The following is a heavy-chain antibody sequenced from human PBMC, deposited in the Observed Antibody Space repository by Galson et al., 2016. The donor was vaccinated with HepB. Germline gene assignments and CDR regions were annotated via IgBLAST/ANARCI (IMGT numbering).Heavy chain of an antibody. Sequence: SLRLSCAASGFNFKTYGMNWVRQAPGKGLEWLSYTSSSGGTILYVDSVKGRFTISRDNAKNSLYLQMNSLRDEDTAVYYCARDRDTRGSWYGGASHWGQGTLLTVSS. D-gene: IGHD6-13*01. CDR2: TSSSGGTI. J-gene: IGHJ4*02. CDR1: GFNFKTYG. CDR3: ARDRDTRGSWYGGASH. V-gene: IGHV3-48*02.